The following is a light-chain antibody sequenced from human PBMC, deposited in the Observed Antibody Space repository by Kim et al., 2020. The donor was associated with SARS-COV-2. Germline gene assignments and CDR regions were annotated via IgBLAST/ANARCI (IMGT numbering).Light chain of an antibody. Sequence: SSELTQDPAVSVALGQTVRITCQGDSLRSYYASWYQQKPGQAPVLVIYGKNNRPSGIPDRFSGSSSGNTASLTITGAQAADEADYYCSSRDSSGNHVVFCGGTQLTVL. CDR3: SSRDSSGNHVV. V-gene: IGLV3-19*01. CDR1: SLRSYY. J-gene: IGLJ2*01. CDR2: GKN.